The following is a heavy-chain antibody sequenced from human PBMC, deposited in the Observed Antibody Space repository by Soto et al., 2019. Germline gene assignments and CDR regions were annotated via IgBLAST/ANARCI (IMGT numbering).Heavy chain of an antibody. V-gene: IGHV4-39*01. CDR3: ARHRSDYALRWFDP. D-gene: IGHD5-12*01. CDR2: IYYSGST. Sequence: PSETLCLTCTVSGGSISSSSYYWGWIRQPPGKGLEWIGSIYYSGSTYYNPSLKSRVTISVDTSKNQFSLKLSSVTAADTAVYYCARHRSDYALRWFDPWGQGTLVTVSS. J-gene: IGHJ5*02. CDR1: GGSISSSSYY.